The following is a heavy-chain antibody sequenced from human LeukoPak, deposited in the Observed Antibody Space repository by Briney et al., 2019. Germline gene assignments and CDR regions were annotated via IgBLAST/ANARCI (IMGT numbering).Heavy chain of an antibody. CDR2: IYSGGST. CDR3: ARAPGTEPYYDYVWGSYRYAYYFDY. CDR1: GFTVSSNY. V-gene: IGHV3-66*01. J-gene: IGHJ4*02. Sequence: GGSLRLSCAASGFTVSSNYMSWVRQAPGKGLEWVSVIYSGGSTYYADAVKGGFTISRNNSKNTLYLQRNSLGAEDPAVYYSARAPGTEPYYDYVWGSYRYAYYFDYWGQGTLVTVSS. D-gene: IGHD3-16*02.